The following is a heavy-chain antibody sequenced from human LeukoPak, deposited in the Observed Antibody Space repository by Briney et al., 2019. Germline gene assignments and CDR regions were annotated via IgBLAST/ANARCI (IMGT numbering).Heavy chain of an antibody. CDR2: ISGSGGST. Sequence: PGGSLRLSCAASGFTVSSNYMSWVRQAPGKGLEWVSAISGSGGSTYYTDSVKGRFTISRDNSKNSLYLQMNSLRDEDTALYYCAKDPNYDFWSGLSILCDYWGERTLVTVSS. J-gene: IGHJ4*02. V-gene: IGHV3-23*01. D-gene: IGHD3-3*01. CDR1: GFTVSSNY. CDR3: AKDPNYDFWSGLSILCDY.